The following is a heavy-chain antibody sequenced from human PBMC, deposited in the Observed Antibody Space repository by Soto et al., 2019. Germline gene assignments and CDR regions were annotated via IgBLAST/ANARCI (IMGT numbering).Heavy chain of an antibody. V-gene: IGHV3-11*06. CDR3: ASYRSAFDI. CDR1: GFTFSDYY. J-gene: IGHJ3*02. Sequence: GGSLRLSCAASGFTFSDYYMSWIRQAPGKGLEWVSYISSSSSYTNYADSVKGRFTISRDNAKNSLYLQMNSLRAEDTAVYYCASYRSAFDIWGQGTMVTVSS. CDR2: ISSSSSYT. D-gene: IGHD3-16*02.